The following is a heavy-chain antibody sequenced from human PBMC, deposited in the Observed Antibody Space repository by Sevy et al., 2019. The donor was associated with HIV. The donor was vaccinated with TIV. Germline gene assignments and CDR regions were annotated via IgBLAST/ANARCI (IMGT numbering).Heavy chain of an antibody. V-gene: IGHV3-21*06. CDR1: GFSFSNYN. J-gene: IGHJ4*02. D-gene: IGHD1-26*01. CDR2: IIGSSDYI. CDR3: AKWDADRRWYFDY. Sequence: GGSLRLSCAASGFSFSNYNMNWVRQAPGKGLEWVSSIIGSSDYIYYADSVKGRFTISRDNAKNSLYLRMNSLKTEDTAVYYCAKWDADRRWYFDYWGQGILVTVSS.